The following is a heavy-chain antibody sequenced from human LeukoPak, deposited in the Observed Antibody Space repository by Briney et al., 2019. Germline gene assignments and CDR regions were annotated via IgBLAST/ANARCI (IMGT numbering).Heavy chain of an antibody. V-gene: IGHV7-4-1*02. CDR3: ARESVPPSPTGYSSGWYWFDP. J-gene: IGHJ5*02. Sequence: GASVKVSCKASGYTFTSYAMNWVRQAPGQGLEWMGWINTNTGNPTYAQGFTGRFVFSLDTSVSTAYLQISSLKAEDTAVYYCARESVPPSPTGYSSGWYWFDPWGQGTLVTVSS. CDR1: GYTFTSYA. D-gene: IGHD6-19*01. CDR2: INTNTGNP.